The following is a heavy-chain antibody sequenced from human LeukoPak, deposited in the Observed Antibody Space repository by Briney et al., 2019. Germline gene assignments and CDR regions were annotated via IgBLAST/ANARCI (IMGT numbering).Heavy chain of an antibody. Sequence: GASVKVSCKASGYTFTSYYMHWVRQAPGQGLEWMGIINPSGVSTSYAQKFQGRVTMTRDMSTSTVYMELSSLRSEDTAVYYCARGRLSGYDSAPRGYFAYWGQGTLVTVSS. J-gene: IGHJ4*02. CDR1: GYTFTSYY. CDR3: ARGRLSGYDSAPRGYFAY. CDR2: INPSGVST. V-gene: IGHV1-46*01. D-gene: IGHD5-12*01.